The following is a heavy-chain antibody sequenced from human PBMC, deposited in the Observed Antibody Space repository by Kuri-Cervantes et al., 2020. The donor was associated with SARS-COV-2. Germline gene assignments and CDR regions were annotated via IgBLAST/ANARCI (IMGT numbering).Heavy chain of an antibody. J-gene: IGHJ3*02. V-gene: IGHV3-30-3*01. CDR2: ISYDGSNK. D-gene: IGHD3-10*01. Sequence: SCKASGFTFSSYAMHWVRQAPGKGLEWVAVISYDGSNKYYADSVKGRFTISRDNSKNTLYLQMNSLRAEDTAVYYCASFSSRARVDTAMVTGLWFGELLFSDAFDIWGQGTMVTISS. CDR3: ASFSSRARVDTAMVTGLWFGELLFSDAFDI. CDR1: GFTFSSYA.